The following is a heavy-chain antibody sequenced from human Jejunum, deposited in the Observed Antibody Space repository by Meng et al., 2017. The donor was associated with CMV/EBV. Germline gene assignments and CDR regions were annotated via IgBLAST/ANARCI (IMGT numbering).Heavy chain of an antibody. Sequence: SGFTFSSYAMSWVRQAPGKGLGWVSGISGSSGSTYYADSVKGRFTISRDNSKNTPYLQMNSLRAEDTAVYYCAKDEGVGTTSRFDSWGQGTLVTVSS. D-gene: IGHD1-26*01. V-gene: IGHV3-23*01. CDR3: AKDEGVGTTSRFDS. CDR1: GFTFSSYA. J-gene: IGHJ4*02. CDR2: ISGSSGST.